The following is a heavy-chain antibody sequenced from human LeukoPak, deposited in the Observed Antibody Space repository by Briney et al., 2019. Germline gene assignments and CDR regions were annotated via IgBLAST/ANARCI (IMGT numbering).Heavy chain of an antibody. J-gene: IGHJ6*02. D-gene: IGHD3-22*01. V-gene: IGHV4-59*08. CDR2: IYYSVGT. CDR1: ARSISSYY. CDR3: ASTPTYYYASSGYYSPLYYGMDV. Sequence: SETLSLTCTVYARSISSYYWGCIRHPPGKGLEWNGYIYYSVGTNLNPSLKRRVHISVDTSKNQFSMKLSSETAAHTAVYYCASTPTYYYASSGYYSPLYYGMDVWGQGTTVTVSS.